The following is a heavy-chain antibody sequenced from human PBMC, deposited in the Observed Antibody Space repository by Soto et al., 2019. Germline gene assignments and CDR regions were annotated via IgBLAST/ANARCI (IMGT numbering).Heavy chain of an antibody. CDR1: GGSISSSSYY. D-gene: IGHD2-15*01. CDR3: ARQGDIVVMGTHWYFDL. J-gene: IGHJ2*01. CDR2: IYYSGST. V-gene: IGHV4-39*01. Sequence: SETLSLTCTVSGGSISSSSYYWGWIRQPPGKGLEWIGSIYYSGSTYYNPSLKSRVTISVDTSKNQFSLKLSSVTAADTAVYYCARQGDIVVMGTHWYFDLWGRGTLVT.